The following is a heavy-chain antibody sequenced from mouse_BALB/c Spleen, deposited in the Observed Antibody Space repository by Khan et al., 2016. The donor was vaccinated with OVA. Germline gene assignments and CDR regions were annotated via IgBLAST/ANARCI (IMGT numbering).Heavy chain of an antibody. CDR1: AYTFTNYG. Sequence: QIQLVQSGPELKKPGETVKISCKASAYTFTNYGMNWVKQAPGKGLKWMGWINTYTGEPTYTDDFQGRFAFSLETSASTAYLQINNLKTEDMATYFCARGASYGYFAVWGAGTTVTVSS. V-gene: IGHV9-1*02. J-gene: IGHJ1*01. CDR3: ARGASYGYFAV. CDR2: INTYTGEP.